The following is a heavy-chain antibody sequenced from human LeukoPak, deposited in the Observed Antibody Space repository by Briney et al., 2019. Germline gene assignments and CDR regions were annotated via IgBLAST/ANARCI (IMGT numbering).Heavy chain of an antibody. V-gene: IGHV3-7*04. J-gene: IGHJ4*02. Sequence: GGSLRLSCAASGFTFSSHWMTWVRQAPGKGLEWVANIKPDGSQEYYVDSVKGRFTISRDNANNSLYLQMNSLRGEDTGVYYCARSRIDYWGQGTLVTVSS. CDR2: IKPDGSQE. CDR1: GFTFSSHW. CDR3: ARSRIDY.